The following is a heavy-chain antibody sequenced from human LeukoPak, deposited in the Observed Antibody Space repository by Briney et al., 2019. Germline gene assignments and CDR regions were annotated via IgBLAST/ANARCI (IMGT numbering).Heavy chain of an antibody. J-gene: IGHJ4*02. CDR3: ARPAYCGGDCYFDY. Sequence: GGSLRLSCAASGFTFSSYSMNWVRQAPGKGLEWVSSISSSSSYIYYADSVKGRFTIFRDNAKNSLYLQMNSLRAEDTAVYYCARPAYCGGDCYFDYWGQGTLVTVSS. V-gene: IGHV3-21*01. D-gene: IGHD2-21*02. CDR1: GFTFSSYS. CDR2: ISSSSSYI.